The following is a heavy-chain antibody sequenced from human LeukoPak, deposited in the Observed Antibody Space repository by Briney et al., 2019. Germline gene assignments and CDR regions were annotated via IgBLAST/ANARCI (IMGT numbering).Heavy chain of an antibody. D-gene: IGHD3-16*01. CDR2: VIPIFGTA. J-gene: IGHJ4*02. V-gene: IGHV1-69*13. Sequence: SVKVSCKASGGTFSSYAISWVRQAPGQGLEWMGGVIPIFGTADYAQKFQGRVTITADESTSTAYMELSSLRSEDTAVYYCARDRAGGAFDYWGQGTLVTVSS. CDR3: ARDRAGGAFDY. CDR1: GGTFSSYA.